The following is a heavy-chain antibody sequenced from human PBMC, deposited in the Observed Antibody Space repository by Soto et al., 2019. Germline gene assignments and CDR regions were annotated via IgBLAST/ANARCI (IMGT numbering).Heavy chain of an antibody. CDR1: GFTFSSHA. V-gene: IGHV3-23*01. Sequence: EVQLMESGGGLVQPGGSLRLSCAASGFTFSSHAMSWVRQAPGKGLEWVSGISGSGGSTYYADSVKGRFTISRDNSKNTLYLQMSSLRAEDTAVYYCAKDREIAAAPYYFDYWGQGTLVTVSS. CDR3: AKDREIAAAPYYFDY. CDR2: ISGSGGST. J-gene: IGHJ4*02. D-gene: IGHD6-25*01.